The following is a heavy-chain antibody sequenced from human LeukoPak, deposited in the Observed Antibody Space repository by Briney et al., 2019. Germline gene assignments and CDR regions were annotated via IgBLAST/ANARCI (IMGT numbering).Heavy chain of an antibody. D-gene: IGHD3-10*01. CDR2: IRSDGCNK. CDR3: ATQFGSGTPANEYDY. V-gene: IGHV3-30*02. CDR1: GFTFSVYG. J-gene: IGHJ4*02. Sequence: GGSLRLSCAASGFTFSVYGMHWVRQAPGKGLEWGSFIRSDGCNKYYTQSLNGRFTVSRDNSNNTLYLQMNSLRVEDTAVYYCATQFGSGTPANEYDYGGQGSLVTVSS.